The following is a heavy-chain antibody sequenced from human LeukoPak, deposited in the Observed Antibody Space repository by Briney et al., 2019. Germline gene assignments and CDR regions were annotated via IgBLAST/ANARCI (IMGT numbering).Heavy chain of an antibody. CDR1: GYSISSGYY. V-gene: IGHV4-38-2*01. CDR2: IYHSGST. Sequence: SETMSLTCAVSGYSISSGYYWGWIRQPPGKGLEWIGSIYHSGSTYYNPSLKSRVTISVDTSKNQFSLKLSSVTAADTAVYYCARKWHTMPLNVDYWGQGTLVTVSS. J-gene: IGHJ4*02. D-gene: IGHD2-2*01. CDR3: ARKWHTMPLNVDY.